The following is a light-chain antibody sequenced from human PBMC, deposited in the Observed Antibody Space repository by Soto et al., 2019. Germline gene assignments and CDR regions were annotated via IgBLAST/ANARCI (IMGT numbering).Light chain of an antibody. V-gene: IGLV2-14*01. CDR1: SSDVGGYDY. CDR2: EVS. Sequence: QSALTQPASVSGSPGQSITISCTGTSSDVGGYDYVSWYQQHPGKAPKLMIYEVSNRPSGVSNRFSGSKSGNTASLTISGLQAEDEGDYYCSSYTSSSTLVFGGGTK. CDR3: SSYTSSSTLV. J-gene: IGLJ2*01.